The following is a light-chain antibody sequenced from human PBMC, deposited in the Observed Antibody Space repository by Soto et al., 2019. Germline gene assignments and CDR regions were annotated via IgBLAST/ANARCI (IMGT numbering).Light chain of an antibody. CDR2: DVS. CDR1: TSDVGGYDY. V-gene: IGLV2-14*01. CDR3: SSYLGSSTLSGV. J-gene: IGLJ1*01. Sequence: QSVLTQPASVSGSPGQSITVSCTGTTSDVGGYDYVAWYQQHPGKAPKLMIYDVSSRPSGVSNRFSGSKSGNTASLTISGLQAEDEADYSCSSYLGSSTLSGVFGTGTTVTVL.